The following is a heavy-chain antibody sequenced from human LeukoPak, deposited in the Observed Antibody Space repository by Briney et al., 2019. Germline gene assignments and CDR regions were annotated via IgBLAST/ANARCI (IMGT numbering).Heavy chain of an antibody. CDR1: GGSISSGGYY. V-gene: IGHV4-31*03. Sequence: PSETLSLTCTVSGGSISSGGYYWSWIHQHPGKGLEWIGYIYYSGSTYYNPSLKSRVTISVDTSKNQFSLKLSSVTAADTAVYYCARAIVVVPAAHFDYWGQGTLVTVSS. J-gene: IGHJ4*02. CDR3: ARAIVVVPAAHFDY. CDR2: IYYSGST. D-gene: IGHD2-2*01.